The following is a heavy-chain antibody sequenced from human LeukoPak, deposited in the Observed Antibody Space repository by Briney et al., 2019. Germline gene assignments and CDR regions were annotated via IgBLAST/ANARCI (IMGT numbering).Heavy chain of an antibody. J-gene: IGHJ4*02. CDR1: GYTFTGYY. CDR2: INPNSGGT. Sequence: ASVKVSCKASGYTFTGYYMHWVRQAPGQGLEWMGWINPNSGGTNYAQKFQGRVTMTRDTSISTAYMELSRLRSDDTAVLYCARVGAPYSGSYYDSWGQGTLVTVSS. V-gene: IGHV1-2*02. CDR3: ARVGAPYSGSYYDS. D-gene: IGHD1-26*01.